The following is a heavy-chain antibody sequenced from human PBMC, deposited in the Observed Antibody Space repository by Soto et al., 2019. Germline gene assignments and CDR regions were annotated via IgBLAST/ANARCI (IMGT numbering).Heavy chain of an antibody. CDR2: IYTSGST. V-gene: IGHV4-4*07. CDR1: GGSISSYY. D-gene: IGHD6-19*01. Sequence: AETLSLTCSVSGGSISSYYWSWIRQPAGKGLEWIGRIYTSGSTDYNPSLRSRVTMSVDTSKSQFSLNLSSVTAADTAVYFCARERQWSSYNYYGMDXWGQVTPVTVS. CDR3: ARERQWSSYNYYGMDX. J-gene: IGHJ6*02.